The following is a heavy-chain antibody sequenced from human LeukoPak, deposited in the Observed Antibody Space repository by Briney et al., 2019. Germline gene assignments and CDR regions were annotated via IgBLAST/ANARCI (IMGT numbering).Heavy chain of an antibody. J-gene: IGHJ6*02. CDR1: GFTFSSYA. V-gene: IGHV3-64*01. CDR3: ARADGGKEYYYYGMDV. D-gene: IGHD4-23*01. CDR2: ISSNGGST. Sequence: PGGSLRLSCAASGFTFSSYAMHWVRQAPGKGLEYVSAISSNGGSTYYANSVKGRFTISRDNSKNTLYLQMGSLRAEDMAVYYCARADGGKEYYYYGMDVWGQGTTVTVSS.